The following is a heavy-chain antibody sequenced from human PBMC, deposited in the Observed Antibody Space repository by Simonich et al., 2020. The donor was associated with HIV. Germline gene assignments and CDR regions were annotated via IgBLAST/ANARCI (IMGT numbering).Heavy chain of an antibody. CDR1: GFTFSNYW. V-gene: IGHV3-74*01. D-gene: IGHD4-17*01. Sequence: EVQLVESGGGLVQSGGSLRLSCVASGFTFSNYWMHWVRQAPGKGLDGVSRIKRDGTTTIYADSVKGRFIISRDNAKNTLYLQMNSLRTEDTAVYFCYGAFDVWGQGTMVTVSS. J-gene: IGHJ3*01. CDR3: YGAFDV. CDR2: IKRDGTTT.